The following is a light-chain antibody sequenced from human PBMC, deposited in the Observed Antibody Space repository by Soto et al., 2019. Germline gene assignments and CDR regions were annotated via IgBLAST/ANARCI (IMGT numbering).Light chain of an antibody. J-gene: IGKJ4*01. CDR2: DAS. Sequence: EIVLTQSPATLSLSPGVRATLSCRASRSVDTYLAWYQQKLGQAPRLLIYDASSRATGIPARFSGNGSGTDFTLTISSLEPEDFAVYYCQQLKNWPPVTFGGGTKVETK. V-gene: IGKV3-11*01. CDR1: RSVDTY. CDR3: QQLKNWPPVT.